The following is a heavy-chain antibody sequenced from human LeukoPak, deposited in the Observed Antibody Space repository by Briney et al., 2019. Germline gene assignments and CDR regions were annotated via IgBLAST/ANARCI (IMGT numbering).Heavy chain of an antibody. Sequence: GGSLRLSCAASGFTFSSYEMNWVRQAPGKGLEWVSYISSSGSTIYYADSVKGRFTISRDNAKNSLYLQMNSLRAEDTAVYYCARDVYGYTRTYFDYWGQGTLVTVSS. CDR2: ISSSGSTI. CDR3: ARDVYGYTRTYFDY. CDR1: GFTFSSYE. V-gene: IGHV3-48*03. J-gene: IGHJ4*02. D-gene: IGHD5-24*01.